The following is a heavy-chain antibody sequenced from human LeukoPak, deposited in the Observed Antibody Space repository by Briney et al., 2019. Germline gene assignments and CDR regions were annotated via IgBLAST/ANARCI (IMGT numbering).Heavy chain of an antibody. Sequence: AGGSLRLSCAASGFTFDDYGMSWVRQAPGKGLEWVSGINWNGGSTGYADSVKGRFTISRDNSKNTPYLQMNSLRAEDTAVYYCAKRSSGSQTGYWGQGTLVTVSS. J-gene: IGHJ4*02. CDR3: AKRSSGSQTGY. D-gene: IGHD6-19*01. CDR2: INWNGGST. CDR1: GFTFDDYG. V-gene: IGHV3-20*04.